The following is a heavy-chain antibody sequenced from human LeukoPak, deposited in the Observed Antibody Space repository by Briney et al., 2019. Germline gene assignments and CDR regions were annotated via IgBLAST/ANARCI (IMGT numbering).Heavy chain of an antibody. CDR1: GFTFRNYG. J-gene: IGHJ4*02. Sequence: KPGGSLRLSCAASGFTFRNYGMHWVRQAPGKGLEWVAVISYDGSNKYYADSVKGRFTISRDNSKNTLYLQMNSLRAEDTAVYYCARVMSSLNGDFDYWGQGTLVTVSS. D-gene: IGHD2-8*01. CDR2: ISYDGSNK. V-gene: IGHV3-30*03. CDR3: ARVMSSLNGDFDY.